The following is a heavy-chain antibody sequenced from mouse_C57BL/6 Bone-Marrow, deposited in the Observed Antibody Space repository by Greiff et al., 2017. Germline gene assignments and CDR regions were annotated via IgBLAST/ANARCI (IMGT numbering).Heavy chain of an antibody. Sequence: EVQLQQSGPELVKPGASVKISCKASGYSFTDYNMNWVKQSNGKRLEWIGVINPNYGSTSYNQKFKGKATFTVDQSSSTAYMQLNSLTSEDSAVYDCASEYDYDGYYYAMDYWGQGTSVTVSS. CDR3: ASEYDYDGYYYAMDY. V-gene: IGHV1-39*01. D-gene: IGHD2-4*01. J-gene: IGHJ4*01. CDR1: GYSFTDYN. CDR2: INPNYGST.